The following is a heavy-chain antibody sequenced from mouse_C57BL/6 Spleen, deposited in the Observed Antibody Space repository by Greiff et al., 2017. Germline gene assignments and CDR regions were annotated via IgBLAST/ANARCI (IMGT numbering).Heavy chain of an antibody. Sequence: QVQLQQSGPELVKPGASVKISCKASGYAFRSSWMNWVKQRPGKGLEWIGRIYPGDGDTNYNGKFKGKATLTADKSSSTAYMQLSSLTSEDSAVXFCVRSVIYDGYVFDYWGQGTTLTVSS. CDR1: GYAFRSSW. D-gene: IGHD2-3*01. J-gene: IGHJ2*01. CDR3: VRSVIYDGYVFDY. V-gene: IGHV1-82*01. CDR2: IYPGDGDT.